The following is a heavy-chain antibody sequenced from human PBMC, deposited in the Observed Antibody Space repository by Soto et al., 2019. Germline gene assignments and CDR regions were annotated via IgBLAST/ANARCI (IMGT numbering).Heavy chain of an antibody. D-gene: IGHD2-15*01. J-gene: IGHJ4*02. CDR1: GFTFSSYS. Sequence: GGSLRLSCAASGFTFSSYSMNWVRQAPGKGLEWVSSISSSSSYLYYADSVKGRFTISRDNAKNSLYLQMNSLRAEDTAVYYCARDDCSGGSCYSGYWGQGTLVTVSS. CDR2: ISSSSSYL. CDR3: ARDDCSGGSCYSGY. V-gene: IGHV3-21*01.